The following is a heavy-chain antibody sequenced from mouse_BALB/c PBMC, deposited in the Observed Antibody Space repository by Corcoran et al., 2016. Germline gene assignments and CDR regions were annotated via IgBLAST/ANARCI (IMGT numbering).Heavy chain of an antibody. J-gene: IGHJ1*01. CDR1: GFNIKDTY. V-gene: IGHV14-3*02. CDR3: ARWDWYFDV. CDR2: IDPANGNT. Sequence: EVQLQQSGAELVKPGASVKLSCTASGFNIKDTYLHWVKQRPEQGLEWIGRIDPANGNTKYDPKFQGKATITADTSANTAYLQLSSLTSEDTAVYYCARWDWYFDVWGAGTTVTVSS.